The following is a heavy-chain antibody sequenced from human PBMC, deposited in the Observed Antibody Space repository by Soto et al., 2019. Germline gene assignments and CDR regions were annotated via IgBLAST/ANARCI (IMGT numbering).Heavy chain of an antibody. D-gene: IGHD3-10*01. Sequence: TLYLIFTVSGGTISGSDCYGSWVRQSPGKGLEWIGYIYYSGETHYNPSLKSRVAISVDTSKNQFSLKFTIVTAADTAVYFCHRTQGSYYNWFDPWGQGTLVTVS. J-gene: IGHJ5*02. CDR3: HRTQGSYYNWFDP. CDR1: GGTISGSDCY. V-gene: IGHV4-30-4*01. CDR2: IYYSGET.